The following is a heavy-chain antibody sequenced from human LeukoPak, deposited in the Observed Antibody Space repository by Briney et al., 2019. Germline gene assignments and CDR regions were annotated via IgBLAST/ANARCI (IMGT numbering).Heavy chain of an antibody. CDR1: GYSISSGYY. D-gene: IGHD4-17*01. CDR3: ARRDYGDYVGAFDI. CDR2: IYHSGST. Sequence: SETLSLTCAVSGYSISSGYYWGWIRQPAGKGLEWIGSIYHSGSTYYNPSLKSRVTISVDTSKNQFSLKLSSVTAADTAVYYCARRDYGDYVGAFDIWGQGTMVTVSS. J-gene: IGHJ3*02. V-gene: IGHV4-38-2*01.